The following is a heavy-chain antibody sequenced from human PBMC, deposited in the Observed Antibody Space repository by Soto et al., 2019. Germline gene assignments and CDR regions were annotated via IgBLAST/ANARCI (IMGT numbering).Heavy chain of an antibody. Sequence: ASVKVSCKASGYTFTSYYMHWVRQAPGQGLEWMGIINPSGGSTSYAQKFQGRVTMTRDTSTSTVYMELSSLRSEDTAVYYCARNTPRSDFWRGYYSPAMTTRIFDYWGHGTLVTVSS. CDR2: INPSGGST. J-gene: IGHJ4*01. CDR3: ARNTPRSDFWRGYYSPAMTTRIFDY. V-gene: IGHV1-46*01. D-gene: IGHD3-3*01. CDR1: GYTFTSYY.